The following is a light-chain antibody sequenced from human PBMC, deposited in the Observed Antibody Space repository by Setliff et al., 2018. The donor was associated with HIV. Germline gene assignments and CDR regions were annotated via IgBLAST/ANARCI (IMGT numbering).Light chain of an antibody. Sequence: QSALTQPASVSGSPGQSIAISCTGASSDIGTYNYVSWYQQHPGKAPKLIIYDIVNRPSGVSDRFSGSKSGNTASLTISGLQTEDEADYYCSSFTTTNTPAVFGTGTKVTVL. CDR1: SSDIGTYNY. CDR2: DIV. J-gene: IGLJ1*01. CDR3: SSFTTTNTPAV. V-gene: IGLV2-14*03.